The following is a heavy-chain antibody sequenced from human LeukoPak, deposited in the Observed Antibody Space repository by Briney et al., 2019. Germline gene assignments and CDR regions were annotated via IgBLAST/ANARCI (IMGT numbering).Heavy chain of an antibody. CDR1: GGSISSGGYS. Sequence: SETLSLTCTVSGGSISSGGYSWSWIRQHPGKGLEWIGYIYYSGSTHYNPSLKSRVTISVDTSKNQFSLKLSSVTAADTAVYYCARGRYSYYDSSGFNFDYWGQGTLVTVSS. D-gene: IGHD3-22*01. CDR3: ARGRYSYYDSSGFNFDY. V-gene: IGHV4-31*03. CDR2: IYYSGST. J-gene: IGHJ4*02.